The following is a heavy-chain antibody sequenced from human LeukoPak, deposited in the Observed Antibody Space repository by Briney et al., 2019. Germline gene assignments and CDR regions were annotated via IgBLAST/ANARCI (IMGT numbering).Heavy chain of an antibody. D-gene: IGHD5-18*01. V-gene: IGHV3-11*04. J-gene: IGHJ6*03. CDR3: ARERVETAMDWGDYYYMDV. CDR1: GFTFSDHY. CDR2: ISDNGRNI. Sequence: GGSLRLSCAVSGFTFSDHYMGWIRQAPGKGLEWVSYISDNGRNIYYADSVKGRFTISRDNAKNSLYLQMNSLRAEDTAVYYCARERVETAMDWGDYYYMDVWGKGTTVTVSS.